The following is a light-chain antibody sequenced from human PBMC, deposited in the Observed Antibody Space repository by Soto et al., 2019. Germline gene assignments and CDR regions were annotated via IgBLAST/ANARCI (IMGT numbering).Light chain of an antibody. CDR3: QQYASSPLT. CDR2: DAS. CDR1: QSVYSNY. Sequence: ENVLTQSPGTLSLSPGEGITLSCRSSQSVYSNYLAWYQQKPGQAPRLLIYDASYRATGIPARFSGSGSGTDFSLTISRLEPEDFAVYYCQQYASSPLTFGGGTKVEIK. J-gene: IGKJ4*01. V-gene: IGKV3-20*01.